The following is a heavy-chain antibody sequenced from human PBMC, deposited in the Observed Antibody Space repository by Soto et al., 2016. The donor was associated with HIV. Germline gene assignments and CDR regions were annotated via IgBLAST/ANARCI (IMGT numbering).Heavy chain of an antibody. CDR1: GFSFSSYW. V-gene: IGHV3-74*01. CDR2: INNDGSST. CDR3: ARDLMTGYNNRPTNDY. J-gene: IGHJ4*02. Sequence: EVQLVESGGRLVQPGGSLRLSCAASGFSFSSYWMHWVRQIPGKGLVWVSRINNDGSSTGYADPVKGRFTISRDNAKNTLYLQMRSLSAEDTAVYYCARDLMTGYNNRPTNDYWGQGTLVTVSS. D-gene: IGHD2-15*01.